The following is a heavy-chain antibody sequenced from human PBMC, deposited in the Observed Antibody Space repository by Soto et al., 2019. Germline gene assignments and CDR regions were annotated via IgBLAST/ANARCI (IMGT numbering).Heavy chain of an antibody. CDR2: IYYSGST. CDR1: GGSISSSSYY. Sequence: SETLSLTCTVSGGSISSSSYYWGWIRQPPGKGLEWIGSIYYSGSTYYNPSLRSRVTISVDTSKNQFSLKLSSVTAADTAVYYCARHEGRIAVAYSHIAEYFQHWGQGTLVTVSS. D-gene: IGHD6-19*01. J-gene: IGHJ1*01. CDR3: ARHEGRIAVAYSHIAEYFQH. V-gene: IGHV4-39*01.